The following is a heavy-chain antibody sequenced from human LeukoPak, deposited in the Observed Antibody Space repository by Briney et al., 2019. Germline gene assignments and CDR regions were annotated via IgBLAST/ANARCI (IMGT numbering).Heavy chain of an antibody. CDR3: ATSSIALAGTVDY. D-gene: IGHD6-19*01. V-gene: IGHV3-21*01. CDR1: GFTFSSYI. CDR2: ISGSSAYI. Sequence: GGSLRLSCAASGFTFSSYIMNWVRQAPGKGPEWVSSISGSSAYIYYADSVKGRFTISRDNAKSSLFLQMNSLRDEDTAVYYCATSSIALAGTVDYWGQGTLVTVSS. J-gene: IGHJ4*02.